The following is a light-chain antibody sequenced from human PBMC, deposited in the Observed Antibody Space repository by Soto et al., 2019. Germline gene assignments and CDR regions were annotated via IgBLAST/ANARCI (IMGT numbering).Light chain of an antibody. CDR3: NPYTTWPPIP. Sequence: MSQSPAAVSVSTGERATLSCRASQSVRSSLAWYQQKPGQPPRLLIYRASTRATGVPARFSGSGSGTEFTLTISSLQSADFAVHYCNPYTTWPPIPSAQRTRLAIK. V-gene: IGKV3-15*01. CDR1: QSVRSS. CDR2: RAS. J-gene: IGKJ5*01.